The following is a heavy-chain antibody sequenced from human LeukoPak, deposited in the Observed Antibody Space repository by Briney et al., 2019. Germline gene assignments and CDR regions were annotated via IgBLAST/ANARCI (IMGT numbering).Heavy chain of an antibody. V-gene: IGHV4-39*01. D-gene: IGHD6-19*01. CDR3: ASLAVAGLSEGY. Sequence: PSETLSLTCTVSGGSISSSYYYWGWIRQPPGKGLEWIGSIYYSGSTYYNPSLKSRVTISVDTSKNQFSLKLSSVTAADTAVYYCASLAVAGLSEGYWGQGTLVIVSS. J-gene: IGHJ4*02. CDR2: IYYSGST. CDR1: GGSISSSYYY.